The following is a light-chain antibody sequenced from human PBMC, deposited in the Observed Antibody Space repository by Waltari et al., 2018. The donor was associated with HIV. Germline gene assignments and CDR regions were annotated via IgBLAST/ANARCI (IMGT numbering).Light chain of an antibody. CDR1: SPTLGSYS. V-gene: IGLV1-47*01. J-gene: IGLJ2*01. Sequence: QSVLTQPPSASGTPGQRVTISCSGSSPTLGSYSVYWYQQLPGTAPKRLIYSNNQRPSGVPDRFSGSKSGTSASLAISGLRSEDEADYYCAAWTDSLSGVVFGGGTKLSVL. CDR3: AAWTDSLSGVV. CDR2: SNN.